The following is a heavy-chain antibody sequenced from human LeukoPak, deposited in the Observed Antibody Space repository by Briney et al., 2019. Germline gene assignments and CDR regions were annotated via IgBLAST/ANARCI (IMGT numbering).Heavy chain of an antibody. J-gene: IGHJ4*02. CDR2: ISSSSSYI. D-gene: IGHD3-10*01. CDR1: GFTFSNDW. CDR3: ARDGLADYYGSGSYSAPTS. Sequence: PGGSLRLSCAASGFTFSNDWMNWVRQAPGKGLEWVSSISSSSSYIYYADSVKGRFTISRDNAKNSLYLQMNSLRAEDTAVYYCARDGLADYYGSGSYSAPTSWGQGTLVTVSS. V-gene: IGHV3-21*01.